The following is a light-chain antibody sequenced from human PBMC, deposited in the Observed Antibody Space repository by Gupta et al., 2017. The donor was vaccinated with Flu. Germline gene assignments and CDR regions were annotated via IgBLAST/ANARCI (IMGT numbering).Light chain of an antibody. Sequence: EIVMTQSPATLSVSPGGRATLFCRASQSVTSNLAWYQQKPGQAPRLLIYGSSTRATGLPASFSGSGSGTEFTLTISSLQSEDFAVYYCQQYKNWPPWTFGQGTKVEMK. CDR2: GSS. CDR1: QSVTSN. CDR3: QQYKNWPPWT. V-gene: IGKV3-15*01. J-gene: IGKJ1*01.